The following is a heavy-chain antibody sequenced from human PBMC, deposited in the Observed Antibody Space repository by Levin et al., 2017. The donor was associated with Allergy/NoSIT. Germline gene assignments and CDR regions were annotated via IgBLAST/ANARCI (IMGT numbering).Heavy chain of an antibody. CDR3: ARVRQRYQTTAPFDP. J-gene: IGHJ5*02. CDR1: IDSISSSSHY. V-gene: IGHV4-39*07. D-gene: IGHD1-14*01. CDR2: IYYSGST. Sequence: KSGGSLRLSCTVSIDSISSSSHYWGWIRQPPGTGLEWIATIYYSGSTYYNPSLESRVTVSVDTSKNQFSLQMTSVTAADTAIYYCARVRQRYQTTAPFDPWGQGTLVTVSS.